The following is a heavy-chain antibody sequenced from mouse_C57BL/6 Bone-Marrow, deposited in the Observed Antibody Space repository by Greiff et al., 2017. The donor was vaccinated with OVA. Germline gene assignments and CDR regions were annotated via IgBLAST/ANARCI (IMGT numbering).Heavy chain of an antibody. CDR2: ISYECSN. J-gene: IGHJ2*01. Sequence: DVKLQESGPGLVKPSQSLSITGLGWGEASTSGDYWNWIRQFPGNKLEWMGYISYECSNNYNPSLKNRISITRDTSKNQFFLKLNSVTTEDTATYYCARGIYYGNYAFDYWGQGTTLTVSS. D-gene: IGHD2-1*01. V-gene: IGHV3-6*01. CDR3: ARGIYYGNYAFDY. CDR1: GEASTSGDY.